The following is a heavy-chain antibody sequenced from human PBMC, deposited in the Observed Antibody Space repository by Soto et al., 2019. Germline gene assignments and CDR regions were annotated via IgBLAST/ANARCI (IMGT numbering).Heavy chain of an antibody. V-gene: IGHV4-30-4*01. Sequence: PSETLSLTCTVSGGSISSGDYYWSWIRQPPGKGLEWIGYIYYSGSTYYNPSLKGRVTMSVDTSKNQFSLKLNSMTAADTAVYYCARHNYGSGSTYFDYWGQGTLVTVSS. CDR3: ARHNYGSGSTYFDY. J-gene: IGHJ4*02. CDR2: IYYSGST. CDR1: GGSISSGDYY. D-gene: IGHD3-10*01.